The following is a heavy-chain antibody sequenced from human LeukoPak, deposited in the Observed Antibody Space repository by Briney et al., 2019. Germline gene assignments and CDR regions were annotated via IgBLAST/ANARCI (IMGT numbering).Heavy chain of an antibody. V-gene: IGHV4-34*01. Sequence: SETLSLTCAVYGGSFSGYYWSWIRQPPGKGLEWIGEINHSGSTNYNPSLKSRVTISVDTSKSQFSLKLSSVTAADTAVYYCARYYDILTGYFDYWGQGTLVTVSS. CDR2: INHSGST. J-gene: IGHJ4*02. D-gene: IGHD3-9*01. CDR1: GGSFSGYY. CDR3: ARYYDILTGYFDY.